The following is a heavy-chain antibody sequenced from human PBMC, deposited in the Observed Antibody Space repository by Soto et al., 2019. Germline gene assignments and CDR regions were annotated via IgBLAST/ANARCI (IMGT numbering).Heavy chain of an antibody. V-gene: IGHV3-21*06. CDR2: ISSSSSYI. Sequence: GALRLSCAASGFTFSSYSMNWVRQAPGKGLEWVSSISSSSSYIYYADSVKGRFTISRDNAKNSLYLQMNSLRAEDTAVYYCAKARAQYYDFWSGYPVDYWGQGTLVTVSS. CDR3: AKARAQYYDFWSGYPVDY. J-gene: IGHJ4*02. CDR1: GFTFSSYS. D-gene: IGHD3-3*01.